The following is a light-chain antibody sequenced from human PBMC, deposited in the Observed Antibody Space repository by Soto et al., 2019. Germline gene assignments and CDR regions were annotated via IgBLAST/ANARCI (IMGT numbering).Light chain of an antibody. J-gene: IGKJ1*01. CDR3: QHYDSYSEA. CDR1: QSIDSW. CDR2: NAS. V-gene: IGKV1-5*01. Sequence: IHMTASPSTLSASVCDGVHITCRASQSIDSWLAWYQQKPGKPPKLLIYNASTLASGVPSRFSGSGSGTEFILTISSLQPEDFATYYCQHYDSYSEAFGQGTKV.